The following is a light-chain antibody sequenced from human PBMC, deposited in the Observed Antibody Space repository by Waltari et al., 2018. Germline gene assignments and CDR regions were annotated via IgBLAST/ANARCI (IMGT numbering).Light chain of an antibody. CDR1: HLGCKR. V-gene: IGLV3-1*01. CDR3: QTWDSNIFV. Sequence: SFELTQPSSVPVSPGQTASLACSGDHLGCKRTSWYQPTPGQSPVLVIYADSERPSGVPGRFSAARSGDTVTLNISGTQDLDEADYYCQTWDSNIFVFGPGTKVTVL. J-gene: IGLJ1*01. CDR2: ADS.